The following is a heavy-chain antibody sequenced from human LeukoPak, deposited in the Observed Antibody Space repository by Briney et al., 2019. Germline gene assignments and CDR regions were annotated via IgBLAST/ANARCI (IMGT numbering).Heavy chain of an antibody. CDR1: GGSISSSSYY. J-gene: IGHJ4*02. V-gene: IGHV4-39*07. D-gene: IGHD3-10*01. CDR2: IYYSGST. CDR3: ARDMVRGVFTTRTIDY. Sequence: SETLSLTCTVSGGSISSSSYYWGWIRQPPGKGLEWIGSIYYSGSTYYNPSLKSRVTISVDTSKNQFSLKLSSVTAADTAVYYCARDMVRGVFTTRTIDYWGQGTLVTVSS.